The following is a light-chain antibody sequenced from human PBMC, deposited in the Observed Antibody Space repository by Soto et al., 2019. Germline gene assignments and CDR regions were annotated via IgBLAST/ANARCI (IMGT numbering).Light chain of an antibody. Sequence: AIQLTQSPPSLSASVGDRVTITCRASQGINSGLARYQQKPGKAPKLLIYVASSLEGGFPSRFSGSGSGTLFTLTISILQPEDFATYYCQQFKNYPLAVGGGPKVEIK. CDR3: QQFKNYPLA. V-gene: IGKV1D-13*01. J-gene: IGKJ4*01. CDR1: QGINSG. CDR2: VAS.